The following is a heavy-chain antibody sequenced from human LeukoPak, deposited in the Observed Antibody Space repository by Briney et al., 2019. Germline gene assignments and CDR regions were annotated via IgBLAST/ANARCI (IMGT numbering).Heavy chain of an antibody. Sequence: GASVYVSCKASGYTFTGYYMHWVRQAPGQGLEWMGWINPNSGGTNYAQKVQGRVTMTRDTSISTAYMELSRLRSDDTAVYYCARGSDDFWSGYSPSYRGQGGRVTVSS. D-gene: IGHD3-3*01. CDR1: GYTFTGYY. V-gene: IGHV1-2*02. J-gene: IGHJ4*02. CDR3: ARGSDDFWSGYSPSY. CDR2: INPNSGGT.